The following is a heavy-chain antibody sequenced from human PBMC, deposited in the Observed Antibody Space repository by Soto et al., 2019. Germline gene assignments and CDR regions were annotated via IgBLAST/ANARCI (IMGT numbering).Heavy chain of an antibody. CDR1: GFTFDDYT. CDR3: AKESSSWFDY. D-gene: IGHD6-13*01. V-gene: IGHV3-43*01. J-gene: IGHJ4*02. Sequence: GGSLRLSCAASGFTFDDYTMHWVRQAPGKGLEWVSLISWDGGSTYYADSVKGRFTISRDNSKNSLYLQMNSLRTEDTALYYCAKESSSWFDYWGQGTLVTVSS. CDR2: ISWDGGST.